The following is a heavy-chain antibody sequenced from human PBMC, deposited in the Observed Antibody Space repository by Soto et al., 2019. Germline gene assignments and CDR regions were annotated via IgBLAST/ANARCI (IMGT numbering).Heavy chain of an antibody. CDR1: GGSISSYC. V-gene: IGHV4-59*01. CDR3: ARLNFWSGYYTFDY. CDR2: IYYSGST. J-gene: IGHJ4*02. D-gene: IGHD3-3*01. Sequence: SETLSLTWTVSGGSISSYCWSWMRQPPGKGLEWIGYIYYSGSTNYNPSLKSRVTISVDTSKNQFSLRLSSVTAADTAVYYCARLNFWSGYYTFDYWGQGTLVTVSS.